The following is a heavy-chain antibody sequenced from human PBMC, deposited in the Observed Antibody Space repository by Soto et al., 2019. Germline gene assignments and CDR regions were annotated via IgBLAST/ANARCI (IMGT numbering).Heavy chain of an antibody. D-gene: IGHD3-3*01. Sequence: QVQLEESGGGVVQPGRSLRLSCAASEFDFSNFAMHWVRQAPGKGLEWMAVISYDGDTQYYADSAKGRFTISRDNSMNTLYLQLNCLSTQATAVYYCVRGKWIFPLRSAFEPWGQGTLVRVSS. CDR2: ISYDGDTQ. V-gene: IGHV3-30-3*01. J-gene: IGHJ5*02. CDR3: VRGKWIFPLRSAFEP. CDR1: EFDFSNFA.